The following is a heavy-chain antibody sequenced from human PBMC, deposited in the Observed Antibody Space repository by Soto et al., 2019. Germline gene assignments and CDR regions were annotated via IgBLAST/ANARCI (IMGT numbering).Heavy chain of an antibody. D-gene: IGHD1-1*01. CDR3: ARRKERSGPHYFDS. CDR2: MNPYNGNA. J-gene: IGHJ4*02. V-gene: IGHV1-8*01. CDR1: GYTFITYD. Sequence: ASAKVSCKASGYTFITYDIHWVRQAPGQGLEWMGWMNPYNGNAGYAQKFQGRVTMTRNTSISTAYMELSSLRSNDTAVYFCARRKERSGPHYFDSWGQGTLVTVSS.